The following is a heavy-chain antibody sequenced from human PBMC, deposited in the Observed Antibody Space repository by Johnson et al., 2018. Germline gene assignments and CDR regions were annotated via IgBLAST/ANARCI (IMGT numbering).Heavy chain of an antibody. V-gene: IGHV3-23*04. J-gene: IGHJ4*02. D-gene: IGHD3-3*02. Sequence: VQLVESGGGLAQPGGSLRLSCSASGFTFSKYGMNWVRQAPGRGLEWVSSISGSGDSTHFADSVKGRFTISIDNSKNTLYLQMSNLTAEDTAVYYCTKDPLAHGSNFDSWGQGTLVTVSS. CDR1: GFTFSKYG. CDR3: TKDPLAHGSNFDS. CDR2: ISGSGDST.